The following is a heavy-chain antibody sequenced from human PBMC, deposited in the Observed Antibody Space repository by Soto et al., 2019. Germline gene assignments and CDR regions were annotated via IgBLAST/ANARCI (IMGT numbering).Heavy chain of an antibody. J-gene: IGHJ6*03. CDR2: IKQDGSEK. D-gene: IGHD2-2*01. Sequence: PGGSLRLSCAASGFTFSSYWMSWVRQAPGKGLEWVANIKQDGSEKYYVDSVKGRFTISRDNAKNSLYLQMNSLRAEDTAVYYCARGQGPAAIFFYYYYMDVWGKGTTVTVSS. V-gene: IGHV3-7*04. CDR1: GFTFSSYW. CDR3: ARGQGPAAIFFYYYYMDV.